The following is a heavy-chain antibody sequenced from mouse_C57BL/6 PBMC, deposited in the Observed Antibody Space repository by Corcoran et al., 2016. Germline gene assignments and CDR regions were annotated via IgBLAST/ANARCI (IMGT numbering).Heavy chain of an antibody. V-gene: IGHV1-26*01. Sequence: EVQLQQSGPELVKPGASVKISCKASGYTFTDYYMNWVKQSHGKSLEWIGDINPNNGGTIYNQKFKGKATLTVDKSSSTAYMELRSLTSEDTAGYYCARRGAAYWGQGTLVTVSA. CDR1: GYTFTDYY. CDR3: ARRGAAY. J-gene: IGHJ3*01. CDR2: INPNNGGT.